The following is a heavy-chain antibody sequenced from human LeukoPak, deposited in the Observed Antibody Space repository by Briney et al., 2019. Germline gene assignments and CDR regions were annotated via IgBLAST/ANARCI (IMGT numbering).Heavy chain of an antibody. J-gene: IGHJ2*01. CDR2: IYTSGST. V-gene: IGHV4-4*07. D-gene: IGHD3-16*01. Sequence: PSESLSLTCTVSGGSISSYYWSWIRQPAGKGLEWIGRIYTSGSTNYNPSLKSRVTMSVDTSKSQFSLKLSSVTAADTAAYYCARGGQGGKNAPPKDPPYWYFDLWGRGTLVTVSS. CDR1: GGSISSYY. CDR3: ARGGQGGKNAPPKDPPYWYFDL.